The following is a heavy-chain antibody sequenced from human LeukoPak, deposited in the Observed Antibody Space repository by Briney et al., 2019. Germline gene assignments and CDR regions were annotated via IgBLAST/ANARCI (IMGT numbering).Heavy chain of an antibody. CDR3: ARGRIVVVTGYYFDY. Sequence: SQTLSLTCTVSGGSISSGGYYWSWIRQPPGKGLEWIGEINHSGSTNYNPSLKSRVTISVDTSKNQFSLKLSSVTAADTAVYYCARGRIVVVTGYYFDYWGQGTLVTVSS. V-gene: IGHV4-34*01. CDR2: INHSGST. D-gene: IGHD3-22*01. CDR1: GGSISSGGYY. J-gene: IGHJ4*02.